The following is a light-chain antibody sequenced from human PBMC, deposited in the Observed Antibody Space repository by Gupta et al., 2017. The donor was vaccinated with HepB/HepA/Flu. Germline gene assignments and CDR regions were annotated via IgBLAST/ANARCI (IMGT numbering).Light chain of an antibody. CDR2: ENN. CDR3: GTWDSSLSASRV. CDR1: SSNIGNNY. V-gene: IGLV1-51*02. Sequence: QSVFTQPPSVSAAPGQKVTISCSGSSSNIGNNYVSWYQQLPGTAPKLLIYENNKRPSGIPDRFSGSKSGTSATLGITGLQTGDEADYYCGTWDSSLSASRVFGGGTKLTVL. J-gene: IGLJ3*02.